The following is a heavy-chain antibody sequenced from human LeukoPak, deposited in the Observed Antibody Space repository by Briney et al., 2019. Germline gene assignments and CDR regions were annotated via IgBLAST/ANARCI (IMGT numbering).Heavy chain of an antibody. CDR1: GYTFTSYD. CDR3: ARETPDYYDSSGYPDY. D-gene: IGHD3-22*01. CDR2: ISADNGNT. J-gene: IGHJ4*02. Sequence: ASVKVSCKASGYTFTSYDINWVRQATGQGLEWMGWISADNGNTDYAQRFQGRVTMTTDTSTSTAYMELRSLRSDDTAVYYCARETPDYYDSSGYPDYWGQGTLVTVSS. V-gene: IGHV1-18*01.